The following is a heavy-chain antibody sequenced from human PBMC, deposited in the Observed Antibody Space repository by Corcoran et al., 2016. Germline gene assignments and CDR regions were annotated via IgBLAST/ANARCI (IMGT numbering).Heavy chain of an antibody. J-gene: IGHJ4*02. V-gene: IGHV3-30*18. CDR2: IWYDGSNK. CDR3: AKDAETHFDY. CDR1: GFTLSSYG. Sequence: QVQQVESGGGVVQPGRSLRLSCAASGFTLSSYGMHWVRQAPGKGLEWVAVIWYDGSNKYYADSAKGRFTISRDNSKNTLYLQMNSLRAEDTAVYYCAKDAETHFDYWGQGTLVTVSS.